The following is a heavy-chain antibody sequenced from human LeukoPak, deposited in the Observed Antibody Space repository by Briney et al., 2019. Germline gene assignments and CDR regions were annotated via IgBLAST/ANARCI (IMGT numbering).Heavy chain of an antibody. V-gene: IGHV3-23*01. Sequence: GGSLRLSCATSGFTFTDYGINWVRQAPGKGLEWVSTIGGSGVTKFYADSVESRFTISRDNSNNALFLQMNSLRAEDMAIYYCARGASSWEYTTFDVWGQGTIVTVSS. J-gene: IGHJ3*01. D-gene: IGHD6-13*01. CDR3: ARGASSWEYTTFDV. CDR2: IGGSGVTK. CDR1: GFTFTDYG.